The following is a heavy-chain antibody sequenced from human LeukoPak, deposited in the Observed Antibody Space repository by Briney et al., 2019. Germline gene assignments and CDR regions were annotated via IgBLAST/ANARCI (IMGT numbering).Heavy chain of an antibody. D-gene: IGHD3-10*01. V-gene: IGHV1-69*13. CDR3: ATEETDYYGSGSYYNQTFDY. J-gene: IGHJ4*02. CDR2: IIPIFGTA. CDR1: GGTFSSYA. Sequence: SVKVSCKASGGTFSSYAISWVRQAPGQGLEWMGGIIPIFGTANYAQKFQGRVTITADESTSTAYMELSSLRSEDTAVYYCATEETDYYGSGSYYNQTFDYWGQGTLVTVSS.